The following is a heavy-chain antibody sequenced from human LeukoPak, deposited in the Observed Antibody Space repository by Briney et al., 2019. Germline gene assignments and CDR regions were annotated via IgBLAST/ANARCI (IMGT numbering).Heavy chain of an antibody. D-gene: IGHD2-2*01. V-gene: IGHV1-46*01. Sequence: GASGKVSYKASGYTFTSYYMHWVRQAPGQGLEWMGIINPSGGSTSYAQKFQRRVTMTRDTSTSTVYMEMSRLRSDDTAVYYCARDDIVVVPAAIVGGRYNWFDPWGQGTLVTVSS. CDR1: GYTFTSYY. J-gene: IGHJ5*02. CDR2: INPSGGST. CDR3: ARDDIVVVPAAIVGGRYNWFDP.